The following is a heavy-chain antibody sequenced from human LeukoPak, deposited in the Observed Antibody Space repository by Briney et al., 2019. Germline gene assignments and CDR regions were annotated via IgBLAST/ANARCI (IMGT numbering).Heavy chain of an antibody. CDR2: INPSGGST. CDR3: ARGDIVLMVYAKLGAFDI. CDR1: GYTFTSYY. J-gene: IGHJ3*02. Sequence: ASVKVSCKASGYTFTSYYMHWVRQAPGQGLEWMGIINPSGGSTSYAQKFQGRVTMTRDTSTSTVYMELSSLRSEDTAVYYCARGDIVLMVYAKLGAFDIWGQGTMVTVSS. D-gene: IGHD2-8*01. V-gene: IGHV1-46*01.